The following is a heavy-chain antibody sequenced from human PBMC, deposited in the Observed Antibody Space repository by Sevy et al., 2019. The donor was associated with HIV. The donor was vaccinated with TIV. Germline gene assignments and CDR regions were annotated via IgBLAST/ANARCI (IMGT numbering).Heavy chain of an antibody. CDR1: GFSLSDAW. V-gene: IGHV3-15*01. D-gene: IGHD6-13*01. Sequence: GGSLRLSCAASGFSLSDAWMGWVRQAAGKGLECVGRIKSKSDGGTVEDAAPVKGRFTISRDDSKDTLYLQMNSLKTDDTAVYFCITYPRITTTGTGGFDPWGQGPLVTVSS. CDR2: IKSKSDGGTV. CDR3: ITYPRITTTGTGGFDP. J-gene: IGHJ5*02.